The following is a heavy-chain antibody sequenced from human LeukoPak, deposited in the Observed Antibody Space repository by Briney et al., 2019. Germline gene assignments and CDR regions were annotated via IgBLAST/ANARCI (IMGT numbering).Heavy chain of an antibody. Sequence: SETLPLTCTVSGGSISSSSYYWGWIRQPPGKGLGWIGSIYYSGSTYYNPSLKSRVTISVDTSKNQFSLKLSSVTAAGTAVYYCARTVSGWYLFFGYWGKGTLVTVSS. CDR2: IYYSGST. CDR3: ARTVSGWYLFFGY. J-gene: IGHJ4*02. CDR1: GGSISSSSYY. V-gene: IGHV4-39*01. D-gene: IGHD6-19*01.